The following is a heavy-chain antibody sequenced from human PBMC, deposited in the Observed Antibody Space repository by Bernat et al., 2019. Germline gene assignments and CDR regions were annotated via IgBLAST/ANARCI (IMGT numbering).Heavy chain of an antibody. CDR3: ARALYDFWSGYYNHYMDV. J-gene: IGHJ6*03. CDR1: GYTFTTYD. Sequence: QVQLVQSGAEVKKPAASVKVSCKASGYTFTTYDFNWVRQATGQGLEWMGWMNPNSGNTGFAEKFQGKVTMTRDTSTSTVYMELSSLRSEDTAVYYCARALYDFWSGYYNHYMDVWGKGTTVTVSS. CDR2: MNPNSGNT. D-gene: IGHD3-3*01. V-gene: IGHV1-8*01.